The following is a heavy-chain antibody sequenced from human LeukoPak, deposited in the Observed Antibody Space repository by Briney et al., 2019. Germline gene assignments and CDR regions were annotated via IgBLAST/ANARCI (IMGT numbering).Heavy chain of an antibody. CDR1: GYTFTGYY. Sequence: GASVTVSCTASGYTFTGYYMHWVRQAPGQGLEWMGWINPNSGGTNYAQKFQGRVTMTRDTAISTAYMELSRLRSDDTAVYYCAREAPGGYSSSWYDYWGQGTLVTVSS. V-gene: IGHV1-2*02. D-gene: IGHD6-13*01. CDR2: INPNSGGT. J-gene: IGHJ4*02. CDR3: AREAPGGYSSSWYDY.